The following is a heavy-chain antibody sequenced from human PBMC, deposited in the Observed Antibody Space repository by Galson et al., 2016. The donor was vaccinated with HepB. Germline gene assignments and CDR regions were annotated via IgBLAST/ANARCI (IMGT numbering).Heavy chain of an antibody. Sequence: SEILSLTCTVSGDSISSSNYYWGWIRQPPGKGLEWIGSVYFSGRTYYTPSLKSRVTISVDTSKNQFSLRLNSVTAADTAGDDCASTTMGASGFDFWGQGPLVTVSS. V-gene: IGHV4-39*07. J-gene: IGHJ4*02. CDR3: ASTTMGASGFDF. CDR2: VYFSGRT. D-gene: IGHD1-26*01. CDR1: GDSISSSNYY.